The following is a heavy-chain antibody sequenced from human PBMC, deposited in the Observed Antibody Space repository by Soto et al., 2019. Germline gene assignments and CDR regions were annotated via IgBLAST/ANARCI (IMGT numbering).Heavy chain of an antibody. CDR3: ARDSSIYVYDSSGHRGWYFDL. J-gene: IGHJ2*01. V-gene: IGHV1-69*01. CDR1: GGTFSSYA. CDR2: IIPIFGTA. Sequence: QVQLVQSGAEVKKPGSSVKVSCKASGGTFSSYAISWVRQAPGQGLEWMGGIIPIFGTANYAQKFQGRVTITADESTSTAYMELSSLRSEDTAVYYCARDSSIYVYDSSGHRGWYFDLWGRGTLVTVSS. D-gene: IGHD3-22*01.